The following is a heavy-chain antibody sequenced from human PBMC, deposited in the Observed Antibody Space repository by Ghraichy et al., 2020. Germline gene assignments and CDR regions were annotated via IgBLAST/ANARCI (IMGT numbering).Heavy chain of an antibody. Sequence: LSLTCAASGFTFSTFEMNWVRQAPGKDLEWISYISSSGGTMFYADSVRGRFTISRDNARNSLYLQMSSLRAEDTAIYYCARTTMTDYHFSGMDVWGRGTTVTVSS. D-gene: IGHD4-17*01. CDR1: GFTFSTFE. J-gene: IGHJ6*01. CDR2: ISSSGGTM. CDR3: ARTTMTDYHFSGMDV. V-gene: IGHV3-48*03.